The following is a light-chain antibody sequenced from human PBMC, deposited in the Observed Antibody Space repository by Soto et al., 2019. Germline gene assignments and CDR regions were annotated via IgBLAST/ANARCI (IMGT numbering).Light chain of an antibody. CDR3: SSFSSSTPLYV. CDR2: EVS. Sequence: QSALTQPASVSGSPGQSITISCTGTSSDVGGYKYVSWYQHHADKAPKLMIYEVSNRPSGVSNRFSGSKSGNTASLTIYGLQAEDEADYYCSSFSSSTPLYVFGTGTKVTVL. J-gene: IGLJ1*01. V-gene: IGLV2-14*01. CDR1: SSDVGGYKY.